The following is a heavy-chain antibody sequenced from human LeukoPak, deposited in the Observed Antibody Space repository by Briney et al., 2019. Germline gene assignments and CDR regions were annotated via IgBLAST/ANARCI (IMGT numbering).Heavy chain of an antibody. V-gene: IGHV3-30*18. Sequence: GRSLRLSCAASGFTFSSYGMHWVRQAPGKGLEWVAVISYDGSNKYYADSVKGRFTISRDNSKNTLYLQMNSLRAEDTAVYYCAKDHIAAAGTLQHWGQGTLVTVSS. D-gene: IGHD6-13*01. CDR1: GFTFSSYG. CDR2: ISYDGSNK. CDR3: AKDHIAAAGTLQH. J-gene: IGHJ1*01.